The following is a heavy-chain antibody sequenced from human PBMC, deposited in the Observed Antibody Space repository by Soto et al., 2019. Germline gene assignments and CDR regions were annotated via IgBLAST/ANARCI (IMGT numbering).Heavy chain of an antibody. CDR1: GFSLHTGGAG. D-gene: IGHD4-17*01. Sequence: QITLKESGPTLVKPTQTLTLTCTFSGFSLHTGGAGVGWIRQPPGKALEWLALIYWNDDKRYSPSLKSKLTITNDTSKNQVVLTMTNLDPVDTATYYCAHRGYGDYPKDNWFDPWAQGTLVTVSS. V-gene: IGHV2-5*01. CDR2: IYWNDDK. J-gene: IGHJ5*02. CDR3: AHRGYGDYPKDNWFDP.